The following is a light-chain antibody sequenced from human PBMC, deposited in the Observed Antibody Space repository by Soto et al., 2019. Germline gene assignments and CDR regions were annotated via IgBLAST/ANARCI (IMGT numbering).Light chain of an antibody. Sequence: QSVLTQPPSASGTPGQRVTISCSGSSSNIESNTVNWYQQLPGTAPKLLIYSNNQRPSGVPDRFSGSKSGTSASLAISGLQSEDEAEYYCAPWDDSLNGVVFGGGTKLTV. J-gene: IGLJ2*01. CDR1: SSNIESNT. CDR3: APWDDSLNGVV. CDR2: SNN. V-gene: IGLV1-44*01.